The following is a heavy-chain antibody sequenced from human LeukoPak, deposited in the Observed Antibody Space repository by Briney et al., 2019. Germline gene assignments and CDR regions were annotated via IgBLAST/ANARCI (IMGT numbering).Heavy chain of an antibody. J-gene: IGHJ3*02. Sequence: GESLKISCKGSGYSFTSYWIGWVRRMPGKGLEWMGIIYPGDSDTRYSPSFQGQVTISADKSISTAYLQWSSLKASDTAMYYCARPKITIFGVVIIHDAFDIWGQGTMVTVSS. CDR1: GYSFTSYW. CDR2: IYPGDSDT. D-gene: IGHD3-3*01. V-gene: IGHV5-51*01. CDR3: ARPKITIFGVVIIHDAFDI.